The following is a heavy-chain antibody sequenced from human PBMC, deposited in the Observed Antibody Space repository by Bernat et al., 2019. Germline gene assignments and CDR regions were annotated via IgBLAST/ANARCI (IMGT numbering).Heavy chain of an antibody. Sequence: EVQLVESGGDLVQPGGSLRLSCAVSGFTVSSNYMTWVRQAPGKGLEWVSVIYTSGSTYYADSVKGRFTISRDNSKNTLYLQMNSLRGEDTAIYYCARDTSGGGYAFDIWGQGTLVTVSS. CDR1: GFTVSSNY. D-gene: IGHD1-1*01. CDR2: IYTSGST. V-gene: IGHV3-66*02. CDR3: ARDTSGGGYAFDI. J-gene: IGHJ3*02.